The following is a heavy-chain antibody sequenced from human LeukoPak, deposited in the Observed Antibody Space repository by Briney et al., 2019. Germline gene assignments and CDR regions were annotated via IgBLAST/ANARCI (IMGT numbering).Heavy chain of an antibody. CDR1: GYSFTSYW. Sequence: GESLKISCKGSGYSFTSYWIGWVCQMPGKGQEWMGIIYPGDSDTRYSPSFQGQVTISADKSISTAYLHWSSLKASDTAMYYCARLYGSGSYYAAGYFDYWGQGTLVTVSS. D-gene: IGHD3-10*01. CDR3: ARLYGSGSYYAAGYFDY. CDR2: IYPGDSDT. V-gene: IGHV5-51*01. J-gene: IGHJ4*02.